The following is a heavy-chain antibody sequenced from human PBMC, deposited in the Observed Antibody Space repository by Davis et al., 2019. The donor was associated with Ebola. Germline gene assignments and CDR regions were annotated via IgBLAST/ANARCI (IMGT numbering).Heavy chain of an antibody. V-gene: IGHV4-61*08. Sequence: GSLRLSCTVSGGSISSGGYYWSWIRQPPGKGLEWIGYIYYSGSTNYNPSLKSRVTISVDTSKNQFSLKLSSVTAADTAVYYCARGPGYYYDSSGYYSLRYFDLWGRGTLVTVSS. CDR1: GGSISSGGYY. J-gene: IGHJ2*01. CDR2: IYYSGST. D-gene: IGHD3-22*01. CDR3: ARGPGYYYDSSGYYSLRYFDL.